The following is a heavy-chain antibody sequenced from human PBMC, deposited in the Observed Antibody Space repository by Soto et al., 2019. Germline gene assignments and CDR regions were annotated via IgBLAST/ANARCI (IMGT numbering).Heavy chain of an antibody. CDR2: IIPIFGTA. CDR3: ARLGADTAMDFYYYYGMDV. CDR1: GGTFSIYA. V-gene: IGHV1-69*13. Sequence: SVKVSCKASGGTFSIYAISCVLRSALQWLEWMGGIIPIFGTANYAQKFQGRVTITADESTSTAYMELSSLRSEDTAVYYCARLGADTAMDFYYYYGMDVWGQGTTVTVSS. J-gene: IGHJ6*02. D-gene: IGHD5-18*01.